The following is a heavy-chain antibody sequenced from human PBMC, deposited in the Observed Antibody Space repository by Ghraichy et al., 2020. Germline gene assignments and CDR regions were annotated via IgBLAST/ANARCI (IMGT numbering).Heavy chain of an antibody. J-gene: IGHJ3*02. Sequence: ASVKVSCKASGYTFTGYYMHWVRQAPGQGLEWMGWINPNSGGTNYAQKFQGRVTMTRDTSISTAYMELSRLRSDDTAVYYCALIVGATLGDAFDIWGQGTMVTVSS. CDR1: GYTFTGYY. D-gene: IGHD1-26*01. CDR3: ALIVGATLGDAFDI. CDR2: INPNSGGT. V-gene: IGHV1-2*02.